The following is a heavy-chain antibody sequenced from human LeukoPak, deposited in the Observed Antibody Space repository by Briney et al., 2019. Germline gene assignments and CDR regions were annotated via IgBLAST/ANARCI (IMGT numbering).Heavy chain of an antibody. Sequence: GGSLRLSCAASGFTLSSYAMSWVRQGPGKGLEWVSAISVSGNTYHTDSVKGRFTISRDSSKNTLYLQMNSLRAEDTAVYYCAKDRVAADWFDPWGQGTLVTVSS. D-gene: IGHD6-25*01. CDR1: GFTLSSYA. CDR2: ISVSGNT. CDR3: AKDRVAADWFDP. J-gene: IGHJ5*02. V-gene: IGHV3-23*01.